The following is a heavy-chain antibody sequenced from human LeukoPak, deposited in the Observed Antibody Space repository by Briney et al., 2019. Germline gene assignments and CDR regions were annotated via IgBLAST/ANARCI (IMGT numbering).Heavy chain of an antibody. V-gene: IGHV3-30*18. Sequence: GGSLRLSCAASGFTFSSYGMPWVRQAPGKGLEWVAVISYDGSNKYYADSVKGRFTISRDNSKNTLYLQMNSPRAEDTAVYYCAKDWGDYGGNSNDYWGQGTLVTVSS. CDR1: GFTFSSYG. D-gene: IGHD4-23*01. CDR3: AKDWGDYGGNSNDY. CDR2: ISYDGSNK. J-gene: IGHJ4*02.